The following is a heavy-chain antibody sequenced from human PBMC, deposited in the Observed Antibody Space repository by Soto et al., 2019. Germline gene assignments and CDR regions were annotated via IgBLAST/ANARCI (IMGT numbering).Heavy chain of an antibody. V-gene: IGHV1-8*01. Sequence: QVQLVQSGAEVKKPGASVKVSCKASGYTFTSYDINWVPQATGQGLEWMGWMNPNSGSTGYAQKFQGRVTMTRNTSISTAYMELSSLRSEDTAVYYCARRHSSGWYSEFDPWGQGTLVTVSS. J-gene: IGHJ5*02. D-gene: IGHD6-19*01. CDR2: MNPNSGST. CDR1: GYTFTSYD. CDR3: ARRHSSGWYSEFDP.